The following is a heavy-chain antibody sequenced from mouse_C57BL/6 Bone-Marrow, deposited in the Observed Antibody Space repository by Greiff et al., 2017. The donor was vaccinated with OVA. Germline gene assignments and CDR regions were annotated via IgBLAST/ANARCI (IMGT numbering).Heavy chain of an antibody. CDR1: GFSLTSYG. J-gene: IGHJ4*01. CDR2: IWSGGST. D-gene: IGHD4-1*01. CDR3: ATTNWDEDAMDY. V-gene: IGHV2-2*01. Sequence: VKLMESGPGLVQPSQSLSITCTVSGFSLTSYGVHWVRQSPGKGLEWLGVIWSGGSTDYNAAFISRLSISKDNSKSQVFFKMNSLQADDTAIYYCATTNWDEDAMDYWGQGTSVTVSS.